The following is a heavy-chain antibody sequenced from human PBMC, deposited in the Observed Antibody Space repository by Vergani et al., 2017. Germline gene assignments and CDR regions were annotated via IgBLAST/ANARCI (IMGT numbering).Heavy chain of an antibody. CDR1: GFTSSYYG. D-gene: IGHD1-1*01. V-gene: IGHV3-30*03. J-gene: IGHJ1*01. Sequence: LVESGGGVVQPGGSLRLSCVVSGFTSSYYGMHWVRQAPGKGLEWVAVISYDGTQKYYADSVKGRFTISRDNSKSTLYLQMNSLRTEDTAVYYCATKSCGTPGCQIGYFREWGQGTLVTVSS. CDR2: ISYDGTQK. CDR3: ATKSCGTPGCQIGYFRE.